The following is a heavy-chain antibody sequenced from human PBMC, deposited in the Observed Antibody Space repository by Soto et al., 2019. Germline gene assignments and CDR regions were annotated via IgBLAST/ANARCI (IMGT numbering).Heavy chain of an antibody. Sequence: PGGSLRLSCAASGFTFSRYWMNWVRQAPGKGLEWVANIQQDGSEKYYMDSVKGRFTISRDNAKNSLYLQMNSLRAEDTAVYYCARRVATAADYWGQGTLVTVSS. J-gene: IGHJ4*02. V-gene: IGHV3-7*04. CDR1: GFTFSRYW. D-gene: IGHD6-13*01. CDR3: ARRVATAADY. CDR2: IQQDGSEK.